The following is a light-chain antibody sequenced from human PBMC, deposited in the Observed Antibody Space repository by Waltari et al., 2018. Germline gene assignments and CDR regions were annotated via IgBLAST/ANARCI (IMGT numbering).Light chain of an antibody. CDR2: EFS. CDR3: QQYARVPLS. Sequence: DIQMTQSPSSLSASVGDRVSITCQASQDITKSLNWFQQKPGEAPKVLSYEFSSLRTGVPSRFSGSGSGTHFTFTITSLQPEDIGTYFCQQYARVPLSFGGGTKVEIK. J-gene: IGKJ4*01. CDR1: QDITKS. V-gene: IGKV1-33*01.